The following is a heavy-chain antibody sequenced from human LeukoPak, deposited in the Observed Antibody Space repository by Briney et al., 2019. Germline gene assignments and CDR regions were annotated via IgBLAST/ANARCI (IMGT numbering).Heavy chain of an antibody. V-gene: IGHV4-61*02. D-gene: IGHD3-10*01. Sequence: KPSQTLSLTCTVSGGSISSSSYYWSWIRQPAGKGLEWIGRIYTSGSTNYNPSLKSRVTISVDTSKNQFSLKLSSVTAADTAVYYCASSGYWGQGTLVTVSS. CDR1: GGSISSSSYY. CDR2: IYTSGST. J-gene: IGHJ4*02. CDR3: ASSGY.